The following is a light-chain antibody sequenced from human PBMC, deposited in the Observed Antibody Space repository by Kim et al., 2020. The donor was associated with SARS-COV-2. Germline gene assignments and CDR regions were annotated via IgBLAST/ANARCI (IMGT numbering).Light chain of an antibody. CDR2: QDN. CDR3: QAWDSGSVV. V-gene: IGLV3-1*01. CDR1: NVGNNY. Sequence: VSPGQTAGITCSGYNVGNNYASWYQHKPGQPPVVVIYQDNRRRSGIPERFSASNSGNTATLTISGTQAMDEADYYCQAWDSGSVVFGGGTQLTVL. J-gene: IGLJ2*01.